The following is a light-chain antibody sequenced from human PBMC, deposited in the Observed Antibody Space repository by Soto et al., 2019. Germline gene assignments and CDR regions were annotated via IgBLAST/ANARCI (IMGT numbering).Light chain of an antibody. CDR2: EVT. CDR3: VSYAGTNNFS. CDR1: SSDVGGYDF. J-gene: IGLJ2*01. V-gene: IGLV2-8*01. Sequence: QSVLTQPPSASGSPGQSVTISCTGTSSDVGGYDFVSWYQQHPGKAPKVMIYEVTKRPSGVPDRFYGSKSGNTASLTVSGLQSEDEATYYCVSYAGTNNFSFGGGTKLTVL.